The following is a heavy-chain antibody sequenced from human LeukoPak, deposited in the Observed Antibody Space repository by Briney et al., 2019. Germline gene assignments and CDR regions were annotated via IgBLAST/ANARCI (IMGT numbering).Heavy chain of an antibody. CDR1: GYSFTSYW. J-gene: IGHJ4*02. CDR3: ARQGLGGWFGELLMVDY. V-gene: IGHV5-51*01. Sequence: PGESLKISCKGSGYSFTSYWIGWVRQMPGKGLEWMGIIYPGDSDTRYSPSFQGQVTISADKSISTAYLQWSSLKASGTAMYYCARQGLGGWFGELLMVDYWGQGTLVTVSS. CDR2: IYPGDSDT. D-gene: IGHD3-10*01.